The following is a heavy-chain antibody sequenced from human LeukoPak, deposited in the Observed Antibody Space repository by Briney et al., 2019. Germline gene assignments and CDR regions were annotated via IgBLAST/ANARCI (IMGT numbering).Heavy chain of an antibody. CDR3: ARDMLETGYSSGWGAFDI. CDR1: GFTFSSYW. D-gene: IGHD6-19*01. Sequence: GGSLRLSCSASGFTFSSYWMSWVRQAPGKGLEWVANINQDGSVKYHVDSVKGRFTISRDNSKNTLYLQMNSLRAEDTAVYYCARDMLETGYSSGWGAFDIWGQGTMVTVSS. V-gene: IGHV3-7*01. J-gene: IGHJ3*02. CDR2: INQDGSVK.